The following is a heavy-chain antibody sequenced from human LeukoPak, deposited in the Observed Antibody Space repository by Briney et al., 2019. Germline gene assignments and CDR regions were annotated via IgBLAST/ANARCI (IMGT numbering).Heavy chain of an antibody. CDR1: GYTFTSYY. J-gene: IGHJ5*02. V-gene: IGHV1-46*01. CDR3: ARGENTWRNWLDP. CDR2: INPSGGST. D-gene: IGHD2/OR15-2a*01. Sequence: ASVKVSCKASGYTFTSYYMHWVRQAPGQGLEWMGIINPSGGSTTYAQMFQGRVTMTRDTSTSTVYMEMSCLRSDDTAVYYCARGENTWRNWLDPWGLGTLVTVSS.